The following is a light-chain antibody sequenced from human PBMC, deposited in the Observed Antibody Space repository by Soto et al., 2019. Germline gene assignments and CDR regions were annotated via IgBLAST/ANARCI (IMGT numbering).Light chain of an antibody. CDR1: QSVSYSSNSRDF. CDR2: WAS. Sequence: DIVMTQSPDSLAVSLGERATINCKSSQSVSYSSNSRDFLTWYQQKPGQPPKLLISWASTRESGVPDRFSGSGSGTDFTLTISSLQAEDVAVYYCQQYYSTPRTFGQGTKLEIK. V-gene: IGKV4-1*01. CDR3: QQYYSTPRT. J-gene: IGKJ2*01.